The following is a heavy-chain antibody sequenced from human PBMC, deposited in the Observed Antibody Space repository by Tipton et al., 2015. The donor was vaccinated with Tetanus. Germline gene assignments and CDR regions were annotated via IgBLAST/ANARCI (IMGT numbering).Heavy chain of an antibody. CDR3: ARYNSYVYAMDV. D-gene: IGHD5-24*01. CDR2: IYDSGTT. V-gene: IGHV4-30-2*01. CDR1: GGSISRGAYS. J-gene: IGHJ6*02. Sequence: TLSLTCALSGGSISRGAYSWSWIRQPPGKGLEWIGYIYDSGTTYSNPSLKSRVTISVGETKGQFSLNLTSVTAADTAVYYCARYNSYVYAMDVWGQGTTVTVSS.